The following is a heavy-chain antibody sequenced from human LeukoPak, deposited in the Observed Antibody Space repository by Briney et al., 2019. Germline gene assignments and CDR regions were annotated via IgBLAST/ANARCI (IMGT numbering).Heavy chain of an antibody. J-gene: IGHJ6*03. V-gene: IGHV1-69*05. Sequence: SVKVSCKASGGTFSSYAISWVRQAPGQGLEWMGGIIPIFGTANYAQKFQGRVTITTDESTSTAYMGLSSLRSEDTAVYYCARSNIVVVPAHYYYYYMDVWGKGTTVTVSS. CDR3: ARSNIVVVPAHYYYYYMDV. CDR1: GGTFSSYA. D-gene: IGHD2-2*01. CDR2: IIPIFGTA.